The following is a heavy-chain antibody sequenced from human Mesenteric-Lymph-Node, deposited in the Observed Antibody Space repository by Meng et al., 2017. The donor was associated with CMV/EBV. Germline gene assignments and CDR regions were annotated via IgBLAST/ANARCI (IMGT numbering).Heavy chain of an antibody. CDR2: INNSGSS. Sequence: LTCRVYGESLTSYYWSWIRRPPGKGLEWIGEINNSGSSNYNPALKSRVTISLDTSKNHLSLKLTSVTAADTAVYYCALDRYQLPLRYWGQGALVTVSS. V-gene: IGHV4-34*01. J-gene: IGHJ4*02. CDR1: GESLTSYY. D-gene: IGHD2-2*01. CDR3: ALDRYQLPLRY.